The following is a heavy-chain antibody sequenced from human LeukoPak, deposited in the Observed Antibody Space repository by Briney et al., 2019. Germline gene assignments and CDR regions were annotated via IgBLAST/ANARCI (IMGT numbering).Heavy chain of an antibody. CDR2: IKQDGSEK. J-gene: IGHJ6*03. Sequence: GGSLRLSCAASGFTFSSYWMSWVRQAPGKGLEWVANIKQDGSEKYYVDSVKGRFTISRDNAKNSLYLQMNSLRAEDTAVYYCARDEVWDYYYYMDVWGKGTTVTVSS. CDR1: GFTFSSYW. V-gene: IGHV3-7*01. D-gene: IGHD1-26*01. CDR3: ARDEVWDYYYYMDV.